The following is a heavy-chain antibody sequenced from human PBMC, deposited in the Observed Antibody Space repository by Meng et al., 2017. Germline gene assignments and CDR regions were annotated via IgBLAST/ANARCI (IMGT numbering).Heavy chain of an antibody. CDR1: GYTFTSYG. CDR3: ARDAPYCGGDCYSP. Sequence: ASVKVSCKASGYTFTSYGISWVRQAPGQGLEWMGWVSAYNGNTNYAQKLQGRVTMTTDTSTSTAYMELRSLRSDDTAVYYCARDAPYCGGDCYSPWGQGTLVTVSS. J-gene: IGHJ5*02. V-gene: IGHV1-18*01. D-gene: IGHD2-21*02. CDR2: VSAYNGNT.